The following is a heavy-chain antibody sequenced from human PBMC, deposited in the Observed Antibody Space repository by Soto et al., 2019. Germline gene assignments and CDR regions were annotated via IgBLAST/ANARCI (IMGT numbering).Heavy chain of an antibody. J-gene: IGHJ6*02. D-gene: IGHD3-10*01. Sequence: ASVKVSCKASGYTFTGYYMHWVRQAPGQGLEWMGWINPNSGGTNYAQKFQGWVTMTRDTSISTAYMELSRLRSDDTAVYYCAISARAYGSGSYYYCGMDVWGQGTTVTDSS. CDR1: GYTFTGYY. V-gene: IGHV1-2*04. CDR2: INPNSGGT. CDR3: AISARAYGSGSYYYCGMDV.